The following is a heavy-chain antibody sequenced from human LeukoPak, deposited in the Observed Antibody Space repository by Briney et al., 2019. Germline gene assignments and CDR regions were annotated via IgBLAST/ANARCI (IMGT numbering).Heavy chain of an antibody. D-gene: IGHD5-18*01. Sequence: GASVTVSFTASGYTFTVYYMHWVRQAPGQGCEWVGWINSNSGDTNFAQKFQGRVTMTRDTSISTAYMELSGLRSDDTALYYCARDLPKQILGYSYSSYWGQGTLVTVSS. CDR1: GYTFTVYY. V-gene: IGHV1-2*02. CDR2: INSNSGDT. CDR3: ARDLPKQILGYSYSSY. J-gene: IGHJ4*02.